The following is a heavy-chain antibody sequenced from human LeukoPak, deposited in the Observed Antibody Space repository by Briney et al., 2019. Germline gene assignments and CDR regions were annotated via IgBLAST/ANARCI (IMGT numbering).Heavy chain of an antibody. V-gene: IGHV3-23*01. D-gene: IGHD6-19*01. CDR1: GFTFSSYA. J-gene: IGHJ3*02. CDR3: AKQNIAMAGTGAFDI. CDR2: ISGSGGNT. Sequence: GGSVRLSCAASGFTFSSYAMSWVRQAPGKGLEWVSGISGSGGNTYYADSVKGRFTIPRDNSKNTLYLQMNSLRAEDTAVHYCAKQNIAMAGTGAFDIWGQGTMVTVSS.